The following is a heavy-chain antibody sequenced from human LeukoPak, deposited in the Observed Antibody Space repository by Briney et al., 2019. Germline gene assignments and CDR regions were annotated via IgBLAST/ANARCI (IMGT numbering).Heavy chain of an antibody. J-gene: IGHJ5*02. CDR2: IIPILGIA. CDR1: GGTFSSYT. D-gene: IGHD5/OR15-5a*01. V-gene: IGHV1-69*02. CDR3: AHDRRSSLRYNWFDP. Sequence: ASVKVSCKASGGTFSSYTINWVRQAPGQGLEWMGRIIPILGIANYAQKFQGRVTITADKSTSTAYMELSSLRSEDTAVYYCAHDRRSSLRYNWFDPWGQGALVTVSS.